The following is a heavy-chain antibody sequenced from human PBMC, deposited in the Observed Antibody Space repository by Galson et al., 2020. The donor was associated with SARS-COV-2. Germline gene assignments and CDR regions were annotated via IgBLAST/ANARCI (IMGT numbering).Heavy chain of an antibody. J-gene: IGHJ4*02. D-gene: IGHD6-19*01. V-gene: IGHV4-39*01. CDR3: ARHGRYSSGWY. Sequence: ASETLSLTCTVSGGSISSSSYYWGWIRQPPGKGLEWIGSIYYRGSTYYNPSLKSRVTISVDTSKNQFSLKLSSVTAADTAGYYCARHGRYSSGWYWGQGTLVTVSS. CDR1: GGSISSSSYY. CDR2: IYYRGST.